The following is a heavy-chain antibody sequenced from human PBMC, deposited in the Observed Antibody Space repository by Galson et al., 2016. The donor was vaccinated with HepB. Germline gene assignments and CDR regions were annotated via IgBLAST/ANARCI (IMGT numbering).Heavy chain of an antibody. CDR1: GSNFRRYW. J-gene: IGHJ4*02. V-gene: IGHV5-51*01. D-gene: IGHD3-22*01. CDR3: ARQDSSGSNLDH. Sequence: QSGAEVKKPGKSLKISCKASGSNFRRYWIGWVRQMPGKGLEWMGIIYPGDSDTRYSPSFQGQVTISADESITTAYLQWSSLEASDTAIYYCARQDSSGSNLDHWGQGTLVTVPS. CDR2: IYPGDSDT.